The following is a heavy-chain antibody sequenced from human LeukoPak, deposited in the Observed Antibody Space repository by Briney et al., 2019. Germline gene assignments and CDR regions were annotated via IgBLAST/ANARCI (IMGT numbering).Heavy chain of an antibody. J-gene: IGHJ4*02. D-gene: IGHD6-13*01. Sequence: GGSLRLSCVASGFTFSSYWMHWVRQDPRKGLVWVSRINGDGRNINYADSVRGRFTISRDNSKNTVYLQMNSLRPEDTALYYCAKIGAAGTWNYFDYWGQGTLVTVSS. CDR3: AKIGAAGTWNYFDY. CDR2: INGDGRNI. V-gene: IGHV3-74*01. CDR1: GFTFSSYW.